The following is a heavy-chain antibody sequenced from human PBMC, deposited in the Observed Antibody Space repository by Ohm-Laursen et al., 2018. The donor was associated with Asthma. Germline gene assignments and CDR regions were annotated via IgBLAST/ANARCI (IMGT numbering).Heavy chain of an antibody. CDR2: IYYSGSP. V-gene: IGHV4-31*03. CDR3: ARNTRELPFFDI. D-gene: IGHD1-7*01. Sequence: TLSLTCTVSGGSISSGGYYWSWIRQHPGKGLEWIGYIYYSGSPYYNPSLRSRVTISVDTSKNQFSLKLSSVTAADTAVFYCARNTRELPFFDIWGQGTLVTVSS. J-gene: IGHJ3*02. CDR1: GGSISSGGYY.